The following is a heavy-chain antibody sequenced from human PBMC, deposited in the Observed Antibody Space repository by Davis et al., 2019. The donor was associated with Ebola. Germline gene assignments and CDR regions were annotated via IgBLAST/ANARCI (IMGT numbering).Heavy chain of an antibody. CDR3: ARGRQTYYDFWSGWGVAHNYYYYGMDV. CDR2: INPNSGGT. Sequence: ASVKVSCKASGYTFTGYHIHWVRLAPGQGLEWMGWINPNSGGTNYAQKFQGRVTMTRDTSISTAYMELSRLRSDDTAVYYCARGRQTYYDFWSGWGVAHNYYYYGMDVWGQGTTVTVSS. D-gene: IGHD3-3*01. CDR1: GYTFTGYH. J-gene: IGHJ6*02. V-gene: IGHV1-2*02.